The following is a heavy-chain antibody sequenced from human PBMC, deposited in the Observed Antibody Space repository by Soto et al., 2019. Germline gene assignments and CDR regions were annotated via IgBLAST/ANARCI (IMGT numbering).Heavy chain of an antibody. V-gene: IGHV3-23*01. CDR1: GFTFSSYA. Sequence: GGSLRLSCAASGFTFSSYAMSWVRQAPGKGLEWVSAISGSGGSTYYADSVKGRFTISRDNSKNTLYLQMNSLRAEDTAVYYCAKDRPSGLLWFGEQMDLFDYWGQGTLVTVSS. CDR2: ISGSGGST. J-gene: IGHJ4*02. CDR3: AKDRPSGLLWFGEQMDLFDY. D-gene: IGHD3-10*01.